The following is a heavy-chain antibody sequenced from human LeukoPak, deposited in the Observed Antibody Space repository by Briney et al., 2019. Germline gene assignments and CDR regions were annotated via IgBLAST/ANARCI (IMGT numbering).Heavy chain of an antibody. D-gene: IGHD3-16*01. J-gene: IGHJ4*02. CDR1: GFTFSTSH. Sequence: GGSLRLSCAASGFTFSTSHMNWVRQAPGKGLEWISYISYTSDNIRYADSVKGRFTSSRDNAKTSLYLQMNSLRVDDTAVYYCTRDFWGVGCCDPTYCGWGQGTLVTVSS. V-gene: IGHV3-48*04. CDR3: TRDFWGVGCCDPTYCG. CDR2: ISYTSDNI.